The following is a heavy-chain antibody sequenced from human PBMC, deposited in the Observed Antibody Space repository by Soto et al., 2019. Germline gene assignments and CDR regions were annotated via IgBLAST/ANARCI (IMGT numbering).Heavy chain of an antibody. D-gene: IGHD3-22*01. CDR2: IIPIFGTA. J-gene: IGHJ3*02. Sequence: PSVKVSCKASGGTFSSYAISWVRQAPGQGLEWMGGIIPIFGTANYAQKFQGRVTITADESTSTAYMELSSLRSEDTAVYYCASGGYYDSSGSGAFDIWGQGTMVTVSS. CDR1: GGTFSSYA. CDR3: ASGGYYDSSGSGAFDI. V-gene: IGHV1-69*13.